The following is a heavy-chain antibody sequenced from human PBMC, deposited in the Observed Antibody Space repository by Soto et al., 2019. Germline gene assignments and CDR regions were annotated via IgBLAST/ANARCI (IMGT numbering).Heavy chain of an antibody. CDR3: ARVEQLWFPPKNY. CDR1: GYTLTELS. CDR2: FDPEDGET. V-gene: IGHV1-24*01. Sequence: ASVKVSCKVSGYTLTELSMHWVRQAPGKGLEWMGGFDPEDGETIYAQKFQGRVTMTTDTSTSTAYMELRSLRSDDTAVYYCARVEQLWFPPKNYWGQGTLVTVSS. D-gene: IGHD5-18*01. J-gene: IGHJ4*02.